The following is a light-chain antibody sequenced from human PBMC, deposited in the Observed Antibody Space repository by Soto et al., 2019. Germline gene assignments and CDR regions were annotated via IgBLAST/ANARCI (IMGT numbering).Light chain of an antibody. CDR2: GGS. CDR3: QHYNNWPPQFT. CDR1: QSVSSN. V-gene: IGKV3-15*01. J-gene: IGKJ4*01. Sequence: EVVMTQSPATLSVSPGERATLSCRASQSVSSNLAWYQQKVGQAPRLVMYGGSVRATGVPTRFSGSGSGTVFTLTISSLQSEDFAVYLCQHYNNWPPQFTFGGGTKVDIK.